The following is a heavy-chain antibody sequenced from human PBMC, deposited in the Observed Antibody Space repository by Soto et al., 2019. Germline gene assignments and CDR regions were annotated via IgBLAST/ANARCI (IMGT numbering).Heavy chain of an antibody. Sequence: GASVKVSCKASGYTFTSYYMHWVRQAPGQGLEWMGIINPSGGSTSYAQKFQGRVTMTRDTSTSTVYMELSSLRSEDTAVYYCASVMRASSSWPLYYYYGMDVWGQGTTVTVSS. CDR1: GYTFTSYY. CDR2: INPSGGST. J-gene: IGHJ6*02. D-gene: IGHD6-13*01. V-gene: IGHV1-46*01. CDR3: ASVMRASSSWPLYYYYGMDV.